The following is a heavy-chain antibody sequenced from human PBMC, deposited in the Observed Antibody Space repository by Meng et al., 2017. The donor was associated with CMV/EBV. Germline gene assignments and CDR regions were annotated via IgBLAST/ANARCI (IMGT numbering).Heavy chain of an antibody. J-gene: IGHJ6*02. CDR3: ASSAGGHYYYYGMDV. CDR1: GYTFTSYG. V-gene: IGHV1-18*01. Sequence: ASVNVSCKASGYTFTSYGISWVRQAPGQGLEWMGWISAYNGNTNYAQKLQGRVTMTTDTSTSTAYMELRSLRSDDTAVYYCASSAGGHYYYYGMDVWGQGTTVTVSS. CDR2: ISAYNGNT. D-gene: IGHD3-10*01.